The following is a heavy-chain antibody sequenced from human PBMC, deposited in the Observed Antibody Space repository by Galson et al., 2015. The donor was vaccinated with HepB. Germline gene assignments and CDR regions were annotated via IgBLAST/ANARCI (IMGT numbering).Heavy chain of an antibody. CDR1: GFTFSSYG. D-gene: IGHD1-26*01. V-gene: IGHV3-30*03. CDR2: ISYDGSNK. Sequence: SLRLSCAASGFTFSSYGMHWVRQAPGKGLEWVAVISYDGSNKYYADSVKGRFTISRDNSKNTLYLQMNSLRAEDTAVYYCAGPYSGSYGPDYWGQGTLVTVSS. J-gene: IGHJ4*02. CDR3: AGPYSGSYGPDY.